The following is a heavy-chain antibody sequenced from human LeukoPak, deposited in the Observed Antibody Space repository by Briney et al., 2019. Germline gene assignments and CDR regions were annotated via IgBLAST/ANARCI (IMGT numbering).Heavy chain of an antibody. CDR1: GFTFSSYA. Sequence: SGGSLRLSCAASGFTFSSYAMHCVRQAPGKGLEWVAVISYDGNNKYYADSVKGRFTIYRDNSKNTLYLQVSNLRAEDTAVYYCATRYSSGSPGGYYYYGMDVWGQGTTVTVSS. CDR2: ISYDGNNK. V-gene: IGHV3-30-3*01. J-gene: IGHJ6*02. D-gene: IGHD6-19*01. CDR3: ATRYSSGSPGGYYYYGMDV.